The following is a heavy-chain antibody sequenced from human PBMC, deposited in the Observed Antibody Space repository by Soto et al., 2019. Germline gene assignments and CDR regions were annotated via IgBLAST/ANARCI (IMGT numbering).Heavy chain of an antibody. V-gene: IGHV4-34*01. CDR3: ARGVAVAGMPGPYYFDY. CDR2: INHSGST. CDR1: GGSFSGYY. J-gene: IGHJ4*02. D-gene: IGHD6-19*01. Sequence: SETLSLTCAVYGGSFSGYYWSWIRQPPGKGLEWIGEINHSGSTNYNPSLKSRVTISVDTSKNQFSLKLSSVTAADTAVYYCARGVAVAGMPGPYYFDYWGQGTLVTVSS.